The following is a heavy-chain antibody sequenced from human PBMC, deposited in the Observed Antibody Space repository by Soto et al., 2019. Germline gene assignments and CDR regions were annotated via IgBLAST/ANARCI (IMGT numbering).Heavy chain of an antibody. CDR1: GFSFDDYA. CDR3: AKDPEVDCEGGSCYPN. J-gene: IGHJ4*02. D-gene: IGHD2-15*01. V-gene: IGHV3-9*01. CDR2: ISWNSGSI. Sequence: EVQLVESGGGLVQAGRSLRLSCAASGFSFDDYAMHWVRLAPGKGPEWVSGISWNSGSIGYADSVKGRFTISRDNAKNYLYLQMNSLRVEDTALYYCAKDPEVDCEGGSCYPNWVQGTRVTVSS.